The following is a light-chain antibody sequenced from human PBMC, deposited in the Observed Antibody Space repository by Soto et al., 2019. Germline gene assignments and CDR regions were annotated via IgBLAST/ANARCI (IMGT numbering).Light chain of an antibody. V-gene: IGKV3-20*01. CDR1: QAVYSSL. J-gene: IGKJ5*01. Sequence: ETVLTHSQGTLSLSPLERATLXFMATQAVYSSLLAWYQQKPGQAPRLLIYGASSRATGIPDRFSGSGSGTDFTLSISRLEVEDFAVYHCQQYGNAPITFGQGTRLEI. CDR2: GAS. CDR3: QQYGNAPIT.